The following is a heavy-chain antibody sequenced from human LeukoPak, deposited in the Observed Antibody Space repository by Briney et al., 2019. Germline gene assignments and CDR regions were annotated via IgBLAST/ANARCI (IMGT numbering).Heavy chain of an antibody. CDR3: ARLYCSGGSCYSRGDNWFDP. CDR1: GVSFNDYY. D-gene: IGHD2-15*01. V-gene: IGHV4-34*01. Sequence: SSETLSLTCAVSGVSFNDYYWSWVRQPPGKGLEWIGEINHSGYTNDNPSLKSRVTISVDTSKNQFSLKLSSVTAADTAVYYCARLYCSGGSCYSRGDNWFDPWGQGTLVTVSS. J-gene: IGHJ5*02. CDR2: INHSGYT.